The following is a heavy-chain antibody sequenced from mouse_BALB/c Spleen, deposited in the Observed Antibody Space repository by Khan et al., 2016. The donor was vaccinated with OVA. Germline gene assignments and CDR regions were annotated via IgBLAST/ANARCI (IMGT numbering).Heavy chain of an antibody. J-gene: IGHJ3*01. CDR1: GYSFTLYY. Sequence: VQLKESGPDLVKPGASVKISCKASGYSFTLYYMTWVKQSHGKSLEWIGHVNPNTGGSDYNQEFKGKAILTVDKSSNTAYMELHSLTSEDSAVYYCARGYDFFAYWGQGTLVTVSA. CDR2: VNPNTGGS. D-gene: IGHD2-14*01. V-gene: IGHV1-26*01. CDR3: ARGYDFFAY.